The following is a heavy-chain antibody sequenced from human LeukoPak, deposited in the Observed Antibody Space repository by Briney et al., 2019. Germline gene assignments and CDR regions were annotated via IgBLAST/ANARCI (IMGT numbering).Heavy chain of an antibody. CDR2: ISYDGSNK. Sequence: GGSLRLSCAASGFTFSSYAMHWVRQAPGKGLEWVAVISYDGSNKYYADSVKGRFTISRDNSKNTLYLQMNSLRAEHTAVYYCARELRQLVFLYFDYWGQGTLVTVSS. CDR3: ARELRQLVFLYFDY. J-gene: IGHJ4*02. CDR1: GFTFSSYA. D-gene: IGHD6-13*01. V-gene: IGHV3-30-3*01.